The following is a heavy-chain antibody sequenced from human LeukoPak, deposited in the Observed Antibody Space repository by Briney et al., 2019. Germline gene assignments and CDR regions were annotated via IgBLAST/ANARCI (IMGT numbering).Heavy chain of an antibody. CDR1: GGSFSGYY. CDR3: ARHFVTGSWYTHVLENNWFDP. D-gene: IGHD6-13*01. V-gene: IGHV4-34*01. Sequence: SETLSLTCAVYGGSFSGYYWSWIRQPPGKGLEWIGEINHSGSTNYNPSLKSRVTISVDTSKNQFSLNLSSVTAADTAVYSCARHFVTGSWYTHVLENNWFDPWGQGTLVTVSS. J-gene: IGHJ5*02. CDR2: INHSGST.